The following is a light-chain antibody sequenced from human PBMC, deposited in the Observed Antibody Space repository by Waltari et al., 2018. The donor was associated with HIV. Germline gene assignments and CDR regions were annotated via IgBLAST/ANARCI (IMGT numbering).Light chain of an antibody. CDR1: SNDPRFYQY. CDR3: ASNRLDYTLI. V-gene: IGLV2-14*03. Sequence: QSALTHPASVSGFLGQSINISCTGISNDPRFYQYVSWYQQHPGKIPRLIIFDINNRPSGVSDHFSGSRSGNSASLTFSGLQSGDEAHYYCASNRLDYTLIFGGGTKLTVL. J-gene: IGLJ2*01. CDR2: DIN.